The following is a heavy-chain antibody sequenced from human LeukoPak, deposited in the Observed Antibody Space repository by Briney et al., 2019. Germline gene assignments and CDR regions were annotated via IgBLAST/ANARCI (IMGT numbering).Heavy chain of an antibody. D-gene: IGHD3-22*01. J-gene: IGHJ3*02. CDR2: IYTSGST. Sequence: PSETLSLTCTVSGGSFNSYYWSWIRQPAGKGLEWIGRIYTSGSTNYNPSLKSRVTMSVDTSKNQFSLKLSSVTAADTAVYYCARGQYYDSSGYDAFDIWGQGTMVTVSS. V-gene: IGHV4-4*07. CDR1: GGSFNSYY. CDR3: ARGQYYDSSGYDAFDI.